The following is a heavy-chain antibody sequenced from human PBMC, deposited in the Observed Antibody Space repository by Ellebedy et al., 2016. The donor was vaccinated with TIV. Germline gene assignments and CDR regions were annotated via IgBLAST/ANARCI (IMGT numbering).Heavy chain of an antibody. D-gene: IGHD3-10*01. CDR2: ISAYNGNT. J-gene: IGHJ4*02. V-gene: IGHV1-18*01. CDR1: GYTFTSYG. CDR3: AREAYRVPAY. Sequence: ASVKVSCXASGYTFTSYGISWVRQAPGQGLEWMGWISAYNGNTSYAQKFQGRVTMTRDTSTSTVYMELSSLRSEDTAVYYCAREAYRVPAYWGQGTLVTVSS.